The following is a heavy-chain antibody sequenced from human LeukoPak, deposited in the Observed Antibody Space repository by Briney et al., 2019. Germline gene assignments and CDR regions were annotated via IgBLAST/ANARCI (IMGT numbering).Heavy chain of an antibody. CDR2: IKQDGSEK. CDR1: GFTFSSYW. CDR3: AELGITMIGGV. V-gene: IGHV3-7*01. D-gene: IGHD3-10*02. J-gene: IGHJ6*04. Sequence: GGSLRLSCAASGFTFSSYWMSWVRQAPGKGLEGVANIKQDGSEKYYVDSVKGRLTISRDNAKNSLYLQMNSLRAEDTAVYYCAELGITMIGGVWGKGTTVTISS.